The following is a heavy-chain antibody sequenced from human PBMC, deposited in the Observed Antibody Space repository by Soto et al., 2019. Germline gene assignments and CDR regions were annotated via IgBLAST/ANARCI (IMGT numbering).Heavy chain of an antibody. V-gene: IGHV3-15*07. CDR1: GFTFSNPW. D-gene: IGHD3-9*01. CDR3: TVGNVDWLLWYYNYYGMDV. J-gene: IGHJ6*02. Sequence: EVQLVESGGGLVKPGGSLRLSCAASGFTFSNPWMNWVRQAPGKGLEWVGRIKSKTDGGTTDYAAPVKGTVTISRDDSKNTLYLQLNSLRAEDTAVYYCTVGNVDWLLWYYNYYGMDVWGQGTTVTVSS. CDR2: IKSKTDGGTT.